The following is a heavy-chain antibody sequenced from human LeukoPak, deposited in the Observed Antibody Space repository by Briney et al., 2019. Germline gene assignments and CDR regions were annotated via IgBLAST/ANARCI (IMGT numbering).Heavy chain of an antibody. CDR2: INSDGSST. J-gene: IGHJ3*02. V-gene: IGHV3-74*01. Sequence: PGGSLRLSCAASGFTFSSYWMHWVGHAPGKGLVWVSRINSDGSSTIYADSVKGRFTISRDNAKNTLYLQMNSLRAEDTAVYYCAREEQLWLKAFDIWGQGTMVTVSS. CDR1: GFTFSSYW. CDR3: AREEQLWLKAFDI. D-gene: IGHD5-18*01.